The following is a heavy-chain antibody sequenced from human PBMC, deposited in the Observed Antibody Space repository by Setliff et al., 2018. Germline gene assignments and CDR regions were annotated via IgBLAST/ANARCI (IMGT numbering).Heavy chain of an antibody. CDR1: GGTFSSYG. V-gene: IGHV1-69*13. CDR3: ARGASLTVADRGSFAF. J-gene: IGHJ4*02. CDR2: TIPIFGTT. D-gene: IGHD6-19*01. Sequence: ASVKVSCKASGGTFSSYGISWVRQAPGQGLEWMGGTIPIFGTTNYAQKFRGRVTISADESTSTVYMDVSSLTSDDTAMYYCARGASLTVADRGSFAFWGQGTLVTVSS.